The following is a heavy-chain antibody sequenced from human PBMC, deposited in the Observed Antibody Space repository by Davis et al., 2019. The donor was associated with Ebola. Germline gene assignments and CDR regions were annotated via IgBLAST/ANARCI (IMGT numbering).Heavy chain of an antibody. D-gene: IGHD4-17*01. Sequence: MPSETLSLTCTVSGGSISSYYWSWIRQPPGKGLEWIGEINHSGSTNYNPSLKSRVTISVDKSKNQFSLKLSSVTAADTAVYYCARDRVGTVTTSYDMDVWGQGTTVTVSS. CDR1: GGSISSYY. CDR2: INHSGST. V-gene: IGHV4-34*01. J-gene: IGHJ6*02. CDR3: ARDRVGTVTTSYDMDV.